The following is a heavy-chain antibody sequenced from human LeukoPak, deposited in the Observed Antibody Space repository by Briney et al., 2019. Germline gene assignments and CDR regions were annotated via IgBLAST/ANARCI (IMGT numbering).Heavy chain of an antibody. V-gene: IGHV3-48*04. CDR3: ARGPDTYYYGSGSYYNGHGAFDY. D-gene: IGHD3-10*01. J-gene: IGHJ4*02. Sequence: GGSLRLSCEASGFTVSSNYMSWVRQAPGKGLEWVSYISSSSSTIYYADSVKGRFTISRDNAKNSLYLQMNSLRAEDTAVYYCARGPDTYYYGSGSYYNGHGAFDYWGQGTLVTVSS. CDR2: ISSSSSTI. CDR1: GFTVSSNY.